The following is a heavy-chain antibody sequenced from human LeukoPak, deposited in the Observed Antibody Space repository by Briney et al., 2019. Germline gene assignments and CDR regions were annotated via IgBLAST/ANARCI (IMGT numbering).Heavy chain of an antibody. V-gene: IGHV3-48*03. J-gene: IGHJ4*02. CDR1: GFTFSSYE. CDR2: ISSSGSTI. CDR3: ARDILIGYCSGGSCHHQY. D-gene: IGHD2-15*01. Sequence: GGSLRLSCAASGFTFSSYEMNWVRQAPGKGLEWVSYISSSGSTIYYADSVKGRFTISRDNAKNSLYLQMNSLRAEVTAVYYCARDILIGYCSGGSCHHQYWGQGTLVTVSS.